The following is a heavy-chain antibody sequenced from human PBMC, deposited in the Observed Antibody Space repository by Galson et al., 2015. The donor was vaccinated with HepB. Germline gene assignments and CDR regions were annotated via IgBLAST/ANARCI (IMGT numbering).Heavy chain of an antibody. CDR3: ARGAYSSFDI. D-gene: IGHD2-15*01. J-gene: IGHJ3*02. CDR2: TYRGSN. CDR1: GDSVSNNHVA. V-gene: IGHV6-1*01. Sequence: CAISGDSVSNNHVAWNWIRQSPSRGLEWLGRTYRGSNQYAASMRGRIAINSDTSTNQFSLQLSSVTTEDTGLYYCARGAYSSFDIWGQGTRVTVSS.